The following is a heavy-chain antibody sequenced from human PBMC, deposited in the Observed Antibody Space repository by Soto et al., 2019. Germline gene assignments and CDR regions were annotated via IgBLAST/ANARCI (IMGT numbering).Heavy chain of an antibody. J-gene: IGHJ4*01. D-gene: IGHD3-10*01. V-gene: IGHV4-30-4*01. Sequence: PSATLSLTCTVSGGSISSADYYWSWIRQPPGKGLEWIGYFHSSGATYKDPSLKSRVTISVDTSKNQISLKLDSVTAADTAVYYCASIWFGDFDYWGHGTLVTVS. CDR2: FHSSGAT. CDR3: ASIWFGDFDY. CDR1: GGSISSADYY.